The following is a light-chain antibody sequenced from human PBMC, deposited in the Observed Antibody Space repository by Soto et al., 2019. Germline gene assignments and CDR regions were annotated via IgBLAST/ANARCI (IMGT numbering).Light chain of an antibody. CDR3: QVWGTPADPYVL. CDR1: NIAGKA. CDR2: NDG. V-gene: IGLV3-21*04. J-gene: IGLJ2*01. Sequence: SYELTQPPSVSVAPGKTTRITCGGDNIAGKAVHWYLLKAGQAPVLIMYNDGDRPSGVPERFSGSKSGNTATLTVSWVEAGDEADYYCQVWGTPADPYVLFGGGTKLTVL.